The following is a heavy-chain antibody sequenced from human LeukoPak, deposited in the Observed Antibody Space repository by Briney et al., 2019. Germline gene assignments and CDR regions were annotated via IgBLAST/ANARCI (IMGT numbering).Heavy chain of an antibody. CDR3: ARDFFTLLGNCDTPTCLVY. CDR1: GYTFNNYG. Sequence: ASVKVSCKASGYTFNNYGINWVRQAPGQGLEWMGWISGYNSNTHSAQRFQGRVTMSTDTSTSTAYMELRSLTSDDTAVYYCARDFFTLLGNCDTPTCLVYWGQGTLVTVSS. D-gene: IGHD2-15*01. V-gene: IGHV1-18*01. J-gene: IGHJ4*02. CDR2: ISGYNSNT.